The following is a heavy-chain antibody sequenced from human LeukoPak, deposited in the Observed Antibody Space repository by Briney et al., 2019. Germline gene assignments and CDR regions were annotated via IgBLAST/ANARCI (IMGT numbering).Heavy chain of an antibody. CDR3: AAITIFSPGYFDY. CDR2: IYYSGST. CDR1: GGSISSYY. J-gene: IGHJ4*02. D-gene: IGHD3-9*01. Sequence: SETLSLTCTVSGGSISSYYWSWIRQPPGKGLEWIGYIYYSGSTNYNPSLKSRVTISVDTSKKQFSLKLSSVTAADTAVYYCAAITIFSPGYFDYWGQGTLVTVSS. V-gene: IGHV4-59*01.